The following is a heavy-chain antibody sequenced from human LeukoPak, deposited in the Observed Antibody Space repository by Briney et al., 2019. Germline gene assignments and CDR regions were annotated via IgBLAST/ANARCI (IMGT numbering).Heavy chain of an antibody. D-gene: IGHD4-17*01. CDR2: ISYDGSKK. Sequence: PGGSLRLSCAASGFTFSSYGMHWVRQAPGKGLEWVAVISYDGSKKYYADSVKGRFTISRDNSKNTLYLQMNSLRAEDTAVYYCAITFADYGTFDYWGQGTLVTVSS. CDR1: GFTFSSYG. V-gene: IGHV3-30*03. CDR3: AITFADYGTFDY. J-gene: IGHJ4*02.